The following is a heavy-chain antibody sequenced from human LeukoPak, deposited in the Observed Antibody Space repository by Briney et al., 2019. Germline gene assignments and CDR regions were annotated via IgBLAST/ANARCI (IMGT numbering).Heavy chain of an antibody. CDR3: ARIVVITPYFDY. CDR1: GGSISSSSYY. D-gene: IGHD3-22*01. CDR2: IYYSGST. V-gene: IGHV4-39*01. Sequence: SETLSLTCTVSGGSISSSSYYWGWIRQPPGKGLEWIGSIYYSGSTYYNPSLKSRVTISVDTSKNQFSLKLSSVTAADTAVYYCARIVVITPYFDYWGQGTLVTVSS. J-gene: IGHJ4*02.